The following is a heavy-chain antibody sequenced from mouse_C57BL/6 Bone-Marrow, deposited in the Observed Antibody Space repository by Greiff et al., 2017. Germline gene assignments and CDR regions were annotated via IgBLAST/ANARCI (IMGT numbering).Heavy chain of an antibody. CDR2: IDPSDSYT. D-gene: IGHD1-1*01. Sequence: VQLQQPGAELVMPGASVKLSCKASGYTFTSYWMHWVKQRPGQGLEWIGEIDPSDSYTNYHQKFKGKSTLTVDKSSSTAYMQLSSLTSEDSAVYYCARSHYGSSYGFAYWGQGTLVTVSA. CDR3: ARSHYGSSYGFAY. J-gene: IGHJ3*01. CDR1: GYTFTSYW. V-gene: IGHV1-69*01.